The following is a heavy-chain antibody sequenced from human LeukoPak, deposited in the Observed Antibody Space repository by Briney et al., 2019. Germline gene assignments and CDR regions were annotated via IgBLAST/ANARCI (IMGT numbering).Heavy chain of an antibody. J-gene: IGHJ4*02. CDR3: ARGAPYYDFWSGYYTSGSFVDY. Sequence: ASVKVSCKASGYTFTSYYMHWVRQAPGQGLEWMGIINPSGGSTSYAQKFQGRVTMTRDMSTSTVYMELSSLRSEGTAVYYCARGAPYYDFWSGYYTSGSFVDYWGQGTLVTVSS. V-gene: IGHV1-46*01. D-gene: IGHD3-3*01. CDR2: INPSGGST. CDR1: GYTFTSYY.